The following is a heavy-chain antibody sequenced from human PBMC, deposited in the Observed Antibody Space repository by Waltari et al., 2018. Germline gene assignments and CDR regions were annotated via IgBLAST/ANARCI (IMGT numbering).Heavy chain of an antibody. Sequence: EVHLVESGGGLVQPGRSLRLSCTVSGFTISDYAMSWVRQAPGQGLEWVGLIGSKGFGGTTDYAASVKGRFTIFREDSKSIAYLQMNGLEAEDAAVYYCARGGGYYDWGGYYFDYWGQGTLVTVSS. CDR1: GFTISDYA. J-gene: IGHJ4*02. D-gene: IGHD3-16*01. V-gene: IGHV3-49*04. CDR2: IGSKGFGGTT. CDR3: ARGGGYYDWGGYYFDY.